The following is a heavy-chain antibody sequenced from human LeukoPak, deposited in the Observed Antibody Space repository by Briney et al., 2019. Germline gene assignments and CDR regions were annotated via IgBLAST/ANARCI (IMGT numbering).Heavy chain of an antibody. CDR3: ARSHGSSSWYTPFDY. D-gene: IGHD6-13*01. CDR1: GYSFTSYW. J-gene: IGHJ4*02. Sequence: GESLKISCKGSGYSFTSYWIGWVRQMPGKGLEWMGIIYPGDSDTRYSPSFQGQVTISADKSISTAYLQWSSLKASDTAMYYCARSHGSSSWYTPFDYWGQGTLVTVSS. V-gene: IGHV5-51*01. CDR2: IYPGDSDT.